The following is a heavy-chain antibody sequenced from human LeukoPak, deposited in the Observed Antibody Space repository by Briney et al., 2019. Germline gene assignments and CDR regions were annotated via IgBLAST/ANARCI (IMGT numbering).Heavy chain of an antibody. CDR2: ISGSGSA. CDR1: GDSSSGDVYY. J-gene: IGHJ4*02. D-gene: IGHD6-13*01. CDR3: ARLAHGAASVGDRFYS. Sequence: PSETLSLTCTVAGDSSSGDVYYWGWIRQPPGKGLEWIGNISGSGSAYYHPSLKSRFTLSVDMSQNQFSLQLSYSTAADTAVYYCARLAHGAASVGDRFYSWGRGTLVTAPS. V-gene: IGHV4-39*01.